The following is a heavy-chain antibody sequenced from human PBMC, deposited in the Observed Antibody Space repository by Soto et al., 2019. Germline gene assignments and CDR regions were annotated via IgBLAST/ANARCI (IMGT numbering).Heavy chain of an antibody. V-gene: IGHV4-59*12. CDR2: IYYSGST. Sequence: QVQLQESGPGLVKPSETLSLTCTVSGGSISSYYWSWIRQPPGKGLEYVGYIYYSGSTNYHPSLKSRVTTSVSTSKTQFSLKVRSVTAAVTAVYYCAAYDRTAGPCDPWGQGTLVTVSS. D-gene: IGHD2-21*02. CDR3: AAYDRTAGPCDP. J-gene: IGHJ5*02. CDR1: GGSISSYY.